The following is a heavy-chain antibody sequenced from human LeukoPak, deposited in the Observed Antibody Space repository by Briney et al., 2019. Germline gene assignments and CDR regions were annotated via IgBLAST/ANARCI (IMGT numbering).Heavy chain of an antibody. CDR3: ARGGDSIRTYNWFDP. CDR2: VSGDGGVT. Sequence: PGGSLRLSCAASGFTFRDFSMHWVRQAPGKGLEWVSLVSGDGGVTHYADSVKGRFTISRDNSKSMLFLQMSSLRAEDTAIYYCARGGDSIRTYNWFDPWGQGTLVTVSS. J-gene: IGHJ5*02. CDR1: GFTFRDFS. V-gene: IGHV3-23*01. D-gene: IGHD2-21*02.